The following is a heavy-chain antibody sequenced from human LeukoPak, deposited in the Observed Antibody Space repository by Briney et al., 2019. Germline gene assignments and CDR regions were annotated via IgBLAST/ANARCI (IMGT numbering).Heavy chain of an antibody. CDR2: IKGTGDTT. Sequence: PGGSLRFSCAASGFTFSSYAMSWVRQAPGKGLVWVSGIKGTGDTTYYADSVKGRFTISRDNAKNTLYMQMNSLRVEDTAVYYCAKLIGTYWNFGLCGRGTLVTVSS. CDR1: GFTFSSYA. D-gene: IGHD1-1*01. V-gene: IGHV3-23*01. CDR3: AKLIGTYWNFGL. J-gene: IGHJ2*01.